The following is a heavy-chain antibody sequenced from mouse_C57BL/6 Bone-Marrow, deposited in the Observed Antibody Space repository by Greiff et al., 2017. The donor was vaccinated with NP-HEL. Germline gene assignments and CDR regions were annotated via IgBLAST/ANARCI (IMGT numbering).Heavy chain of an antibody. V-gene: IGHV14-4*01. CDR1: GFNIKDDY. Sequence: VQLQQSGAELVRPGASVKLSCTASGFNIKDDYMHWVKQRPEQGLEWIGWIDPENGDTEYASKFQGKATITADTSSNTAYLQLSTLTSEDTAVYYCTPIYYYGSSPFDYWGQGTTLTVSS. D-gene: IGHD1-1*01. CDR2: IDPENGDT. J-gene: IGHJ2*01. CDR3: TPIYYYGSSPFDY.